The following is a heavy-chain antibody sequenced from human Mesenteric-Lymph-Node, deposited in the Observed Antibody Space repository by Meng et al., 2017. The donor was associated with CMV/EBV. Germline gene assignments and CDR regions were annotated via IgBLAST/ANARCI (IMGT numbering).Heavy chain of an antibody. J-gene: IGHJ4*02. CDR2: ISWNAGST. D-gene: IGHD7-27*01. V-gene: IGHV3-43*01. CDR3: AKDSGASLGY. Sequence: GESLRLSCAASGFTFGDYSMHWVRQAPGKGLEWVSFISWNAGSTYYADSVKGRFTISRDNSKSSLFLQLNSLRSEDTAVYYCAKDSGASLGYWGQGTLVTVSS. CDR1: GFTFGDYS.